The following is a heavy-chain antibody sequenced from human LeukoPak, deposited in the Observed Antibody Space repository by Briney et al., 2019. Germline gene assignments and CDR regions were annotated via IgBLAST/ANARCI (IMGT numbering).Heavy chain of an antibody. CDR2: IPYDGSKK. Sequence: GGSLRLSCAASGFTFSSYGMHWVRQAPGKGLEWLAFIPYDGSKKYYADSVKGRFTISRDNPKNTLYLQMNSLRAEDTAVYYCARSYDGFDIWGQGTMVTVSS. J-gene: IGHJ3*02. CDR1: GFTFSSYG. V-gene: IGHV3-30*19. CDR3: ARSYDGFDI.